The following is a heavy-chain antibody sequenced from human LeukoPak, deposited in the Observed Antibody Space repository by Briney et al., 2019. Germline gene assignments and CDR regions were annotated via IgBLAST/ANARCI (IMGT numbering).Heavy chain of an antibody. CDR1: GFIVSGTY. V-gene: IGHV3-53*01. D-gene: IGHD6-13*01. Sequence: GGSLRLSCAASGFIVSGTYMTWVRQAPGKGLECVSIIYSGGDTYYTDSVKGRFSVSRDNSKNTLYLQMNSLRPEDTAIYYCAKDRVTSAGTRFDYWGQGTLVTVSS. CDR2: IYSGGDT. J-gene: IGHJ4*02. CDR3: AKDRVTSAGTRFDY.